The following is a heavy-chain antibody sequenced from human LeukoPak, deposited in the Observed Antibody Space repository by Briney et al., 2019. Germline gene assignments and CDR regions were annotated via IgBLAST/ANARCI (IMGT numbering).Heavy chain of an antibody. D-gene: IGHD6-6*01. Sequence: GGSLRLSCAASGFTFGSYAMSWVRQAPGKGLEWVSAISGSGGSTYYADSVKGRFTISRDNSKNTLYLQMNSLRAEDTAVYYCATLQDSIAARDYYYYMDVWGKGTTVTVSS. CDR1: GFTFGSYA. V-gene: IGHV3-23*01. CDR3: ATLQDSIAARDYYYYMDV. J-gene: IGHJ6*03. CDR2: ISGSGGST.